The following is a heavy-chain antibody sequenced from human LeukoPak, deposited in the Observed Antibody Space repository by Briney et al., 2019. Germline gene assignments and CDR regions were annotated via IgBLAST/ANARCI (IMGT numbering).Heavy chain of an antibody. CDR2: IHYNGHT. CDR3: AGYGSGSYWKAFDY. CDR1: GGSISSDY. D-gene: IGHD3-10*01. Sequence: SETLSLTCSVAGGSISSDYWAWIRQIPGKGLEWIAYIHYNGHTSYNPSLKSRVTISIDASKNQFSLKLSSVTAADTAVYYCAGYGSGSYWKAFDYWGQGTLVTVSS. V-gene: IGHV4-59*01. J-gene: IGHJ4*02.